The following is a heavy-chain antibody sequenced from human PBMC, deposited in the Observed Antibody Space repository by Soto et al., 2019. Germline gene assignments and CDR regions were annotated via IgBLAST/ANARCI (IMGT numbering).Heavy chain of an antibody. CDR3: AASQLLLGGHHY. CDR1: SGSISSSNW. Sequence: QVQLQESGPGLVKPSGTLSLTCAVSSGSISSSNWWSWVRQPPGKGLEWIGEIYHSGSTNYNPSLKRRVTISVDKSKNQLSLKLSSVTAADTAVYYCAASQLLLGGHHYWGQGTLVTVSS. V-gene: IGHV4-4*02. CDR2: IYHSGST. D-gene: IGHD1-1*01. J-gene: IGHJ4*02.